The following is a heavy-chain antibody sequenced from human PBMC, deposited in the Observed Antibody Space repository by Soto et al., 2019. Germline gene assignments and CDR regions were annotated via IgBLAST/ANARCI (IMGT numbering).Heavy chain of an antibody. CDR2: FYYSGST. V-gene: IGHV4-30-4*01. D-gene: IGHD3-3*01. CDR3: AQRSGFYTRIDY. CDR1: GDSPSSGDYY. J-gene: IGHJ4*02. Sequence: QVQLQESGPGLVKPSQTLSLTCTVSGDSPSSGDYYWSWIRQPPGKGLEWIGSFYYSGSTYYNPSLKSRFTISVDTSKNLFSLKVSSVTAADTALYYCAQRSGFYTRIDYWGRGTLVTVSS.